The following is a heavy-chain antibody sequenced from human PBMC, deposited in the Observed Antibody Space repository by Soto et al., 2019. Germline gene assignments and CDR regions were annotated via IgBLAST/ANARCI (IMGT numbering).Heavy chain of an antibody. J-gene: IGHJ6*02. Sequence: PGESLKISCKGSGYIFTSYWIDWVRQMPGKGLEWMGIIYPGDSDTKYSPSFQGRVTISADRSISTAYLHLSSLKASDTAMYYCARLNRSSGWYRYYYYYGMDVWGQGTTVTVSS. CDR1: GYIFTSYW. CDR3: ARLNRSSGWYRYYYYYGMDV. CDR2: IYPGDSDT. D-gene: IGHD6-19*01. V-gene: IGHV5-51*01.